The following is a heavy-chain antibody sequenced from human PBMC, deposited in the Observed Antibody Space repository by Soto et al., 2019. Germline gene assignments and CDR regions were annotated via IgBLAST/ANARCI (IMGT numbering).Heavy chain of an antibody. Sequence: GGSLRLSCAASGFTFSNYAMSWVRQAPGKGLEWVLAISGGGGTTYYADSVKGRFTISRDNSKSALYLQMHSLRAEDTAVYYCAKPPLGFCSTTSCYTDVWGQGTTVTVSS. CDR1: GFTFSNYA. CDR3: AKPPLGFCSTTSCYTDV. J-gene: IGHJ6*02. CDR2: ISGGGGTT. D-gene: IGHD2-2*02. V-gene: IGHV3-23*01.